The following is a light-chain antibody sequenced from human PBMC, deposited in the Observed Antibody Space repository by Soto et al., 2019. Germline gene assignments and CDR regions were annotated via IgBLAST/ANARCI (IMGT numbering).Light chain of an antibody. V-gene: IGLV2-14*01. CDR1: SSDVGGYTY. J-gene: IGLJ2*01. CDR2: EVS. Sequence: QFALTQPASVSGSPGQSITISCTGTSSDVGGYTYVSWYQQHPGKAPKLMIYEVSNRPSGVSRRFSGSKSGNTASLTISGLQAEDEADYYCSSYTSSSTVIFGGWTKVTVL. CDR3: SSYTSSSTVI.